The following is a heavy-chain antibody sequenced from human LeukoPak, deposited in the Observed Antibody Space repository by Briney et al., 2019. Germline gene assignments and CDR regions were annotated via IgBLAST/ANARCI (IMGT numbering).Heavy chain of an antibody. CDR2: ISGDGYST. CDR1: GFTFSTYT. V-gene: IGHV3-23*01. CDR3: AKDFGRNLGGFGY. Sequence: GGSLRLSCAASGFTFSTYTMAWVRQAPGGGLEWVSGISGDGYSTYYADSVKGRFAISRDNSKSTLYLQMNSLRAEDTAVYYCAKDFGRNLGGFGYWGRGTRVTVSS. D-gene: IGHD3-10*01. J-gene: IGHJ4*02.